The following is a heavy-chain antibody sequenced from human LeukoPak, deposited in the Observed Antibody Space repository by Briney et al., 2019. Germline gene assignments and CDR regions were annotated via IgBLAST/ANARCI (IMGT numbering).Heavy chain of an antibody. CDR2: ISGSGGTT. CDR1: GFTFNSYA. J-gene: IGHJ4*02. V-gene: IGHV3-23*01. Sequence: GGSLRLSCAASGFTFNSYAMSWVRQAPGKGLEWVSAISGSGGTTFYADSVKGRFTISRDNFKNTLYMQMDSLRAEDTAVYYCARGPSGYHNTGGQGTLVTVSS. CDR3: ARGPSGYHNT. D-gene: IGHD5-12*01.